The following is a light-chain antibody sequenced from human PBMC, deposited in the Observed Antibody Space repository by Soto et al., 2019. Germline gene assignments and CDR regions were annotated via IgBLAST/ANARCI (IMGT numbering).Light chain of an antibody. V-gene: IGLV1-40*01. J-gene: IGLJ3*02. CDR3: QSYDVSLSAWV. CDR1: SSNLGTGYD. Sequence: QSALTQPPSVSGAPGQTVSISCTGSSSNLGTGYDVHWYQQFPGRAPKLLIYADNKRPSGVPDRISGSKSGTSASLAMAGLQAEDEAKYSCQSYDVSLSAWVFGGGTKLTVL. CDR2: ADN.